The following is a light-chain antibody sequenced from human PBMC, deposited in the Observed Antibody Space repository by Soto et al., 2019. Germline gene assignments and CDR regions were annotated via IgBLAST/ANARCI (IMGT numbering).Light chain of an antibody. J-gene: IGKJ3*01. CDR3: QQYNDSPLT. Sequence: EIVLTQSPGTLSLYPWERASLWVMVSQTLSTNSLAWYQQRPGQTPRLLIYAASTRDTDIPDRFNGSGSGTDFALTISRLEPEDFALYYCQQYNDSPLTFGPGTKVDIK. V-gene: IGKV3-20*01. CDR1: QTLSTNS. CDR2: AAS.